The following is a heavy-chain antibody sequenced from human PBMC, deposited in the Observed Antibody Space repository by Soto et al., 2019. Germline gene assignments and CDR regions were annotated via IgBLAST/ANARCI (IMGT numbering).Heavy chain of an antibody. CDR1: GFTFSSSS. D-gene: IGHD3-10*01. Sequence: EVQLVESGGGLVQPGGSLRLSCAASGFTFSSSSMNWVRQAPGKGLEWVSFIDTLSSTRYYADSVRGRFTISRDNAKNSLYLQMNSLRAEDTASYYCTGGGVRSGPGYWGQGTLVTVSS. J-gene: IGHJ4*02. CDR2: IDTLSSTR. V-gene: IGHV3-48*01. CDR3: TGGGVRSGPGY.